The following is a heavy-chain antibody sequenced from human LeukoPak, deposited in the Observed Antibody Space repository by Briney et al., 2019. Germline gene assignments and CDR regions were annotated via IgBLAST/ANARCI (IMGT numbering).Heavy chain of an antibody. CDR2: VNPKNGGT. D-gene: IGHD2-15*01. Sequence: ASVKVSCKASGYTFIANYMHWVRQAPGQGLEWMGRVNPKNGGTIYAQKFQGRVTMTRDTSISTAYMELSGQRSDDTAVYYCARSSLSLEYCSGGSCYILDFWGQGTLVTVSS. CDR3: ARSSLSLEYCSGGSCYILDF. V-gene: IGHV1-2*06. CDR1: GYTFIANY. J-gene: IGHJ4*02.